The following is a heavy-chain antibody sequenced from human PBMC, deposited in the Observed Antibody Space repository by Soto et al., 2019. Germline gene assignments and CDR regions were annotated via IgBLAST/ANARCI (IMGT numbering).Heavy chain of an antibody. CDR1: GYTFTSYH. V-gene: IGHV1-18*01. Sequence: QVQLVQSGAEVKKPGASVNVSCKTSGYTFTSYHISWVRQAPGQGLEWMGWISAYNTNTNYAQKFQGRVTMTTDTLTSLAYMELRSLGSDDTAVYYCARDTPPTDYWGQGTLVTVSS. J-gene: IGHJ4*02. CDR3: ARDTPPTDY. CDR2: ISAYNTNT.